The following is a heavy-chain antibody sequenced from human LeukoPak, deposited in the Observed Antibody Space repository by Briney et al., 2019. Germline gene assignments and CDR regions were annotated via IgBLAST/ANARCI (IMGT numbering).Heavy chain of an antibody. D-gene: IGHD4-17*01. Sequence: SETLSLTCTVSGGSISSGSFYWSWIRQPAGKGLEWIGRIFTSGSTNYNPSLKSRVTISLDTTKNQFSLSLSSATAADTALYYCAREIDYGDLYFYYYMDVWGKGTAVTVSS. CDR3: AREIDYGDLYFYYYMDV. J-gene: IGHJ6*03. V-gene: IGHV4-61*02. CDR2: IFTSGST. CDR1: GGSISSGSFY.